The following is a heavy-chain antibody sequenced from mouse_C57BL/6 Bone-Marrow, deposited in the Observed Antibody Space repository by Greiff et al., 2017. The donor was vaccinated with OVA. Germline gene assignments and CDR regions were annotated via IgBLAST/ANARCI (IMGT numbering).Heavy chain of an antibody. Sequence: VQLQQSGPELVKPGASVKIPCKASGYTFTDYNMDWVKQSHGKSLEWIGDINPNNGGTIYNQKFKGKATLTVDKSSSTAYMELRSLTSEDTAVYYCARGGAGTVVGYYFDYWGQGTTLTVSS. J-gene: IGHJ2*01. V-gene: IGHV1-18*01. CDR1: GYTFTDYN. CDR2: INPNNGGT. CDR3: ARGGAGTVVGYYFDY. D-gene: IGHD1-1*01.